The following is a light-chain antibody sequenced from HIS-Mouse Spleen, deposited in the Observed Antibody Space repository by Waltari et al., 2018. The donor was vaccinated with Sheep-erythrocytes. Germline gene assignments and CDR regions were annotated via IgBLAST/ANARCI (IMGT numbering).Light chain of an antibody. CDR1: KSVSSY. Sequence: IVFTQSPATLSFSPGERPTLSCRASKSVSSYLAWYQQKPGQAPRLLIYDASNRATGIPARFSGSGSGTDFTLTISSLEPEDFAVYYCQKRSNWYTFGQGTKLEIK. V-gene: IGKV3-11*01. J-gene: IGKJ2*01. CDR3: QKRSNWYT. CDR2: DAS.